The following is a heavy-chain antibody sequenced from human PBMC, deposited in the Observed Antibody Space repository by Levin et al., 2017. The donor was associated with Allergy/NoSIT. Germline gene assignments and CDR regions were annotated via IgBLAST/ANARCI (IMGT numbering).Heavy chain of an antibody. Sequence: SCTVSGASISPYYWSWIRQPPGKGLEWIGYIYYSGSTNYNPSLKSRVTISVDTSKNQFSLKLSSVTAADTAAYYCARFHGGHDGYYFDYWGQGTLVTGS. D-gene: IGHD5-12*01. CDR2: IYYSGST. J-gene: IGHJ4*02. V-gene: IGHV4-59*01. CDR1: GASISPYY. CDR3: ARFHGGHDGYYFDY.